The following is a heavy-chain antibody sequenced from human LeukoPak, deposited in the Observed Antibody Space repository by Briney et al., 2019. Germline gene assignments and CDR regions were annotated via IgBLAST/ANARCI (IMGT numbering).Heavy chain of an antibody. V-gene: IGHV1-69*02. J-gene: IGHJ5*02. CDR1: GGTFSSYT. CDR2: IIPILGIA. D-gene: IGHD2-15*01. Sequence: ASVKVSCKASGGTFSSYTISWVRQAPGQGLEWMGRIIPILGIANYAQKFQGRVTITADKSTSTAYMELSSLRSEDTAVYYCARQGYCSGGSCKPNNWFDPWGQGTPVTVSS. CDR3: ARQGYCSGGSCKPNNWFDP.